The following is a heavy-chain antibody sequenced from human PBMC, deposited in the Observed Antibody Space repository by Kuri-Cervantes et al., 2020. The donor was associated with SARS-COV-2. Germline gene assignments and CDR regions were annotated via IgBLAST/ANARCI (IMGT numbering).Heavy chain of an antibody. V-gene: IGHV4-38-2*02. Sequence: GSLRLSCSVSGYFISNGYYWGWIRQSPGKGLEWIASMYHSGTTFYNPSLKSRVTISVDTSKNQFSLKLSSVTAADTAVYYCASESSVQRLFDYWGQGTPVTVSS. CDR1: GYFISNGYY. J-gene: IGHJ4*02. D-gene: IGHD6-25*01. CDR2: MYHSGTT. CDR3: ASESSVQRLFDY.